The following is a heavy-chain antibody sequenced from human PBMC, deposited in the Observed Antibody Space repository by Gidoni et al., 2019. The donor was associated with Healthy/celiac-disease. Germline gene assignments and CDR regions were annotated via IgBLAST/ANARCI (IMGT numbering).Heavy chain of an antibody. J-gene: IGHJ4*02. CDR2: INHSGST. CDR1: GGSFGGYY. D-gene: IGHD3-10*01. CDR3: ARGTTRSGSYYNYYFDY. Sequence: QVQLQQWGAGLLKPSETLSLTCAVYGGSFGGYYWSWIRQPPGKGLEWIGEINHSGSTNYNPSLKSRVTISVDTSKNQFSLKLSSVTAADTAVYYCARGTTRSGSYYNYYFDYWGQGTLVTVSS. V-gene: IGHV4-34*01.